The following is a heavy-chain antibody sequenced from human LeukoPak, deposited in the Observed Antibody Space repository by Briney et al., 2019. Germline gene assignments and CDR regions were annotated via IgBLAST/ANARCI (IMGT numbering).Heavy chain of an antibody. CDR1: GYTFTGYY. Sequence: GASVKVSCKASGYTFTGYYMHWVRQAPGQGLEWMGWINPNSGGTNYAQKFQGRVTMTRDTSISTAYMELSRLRSDDTAVYYCATAPGWFGDHEGFLDYWGQGTLVTVSS. D-gene: IGHD3-10*01. J-gene: IGHJ4*02. V-gene: IGHV1-2*02. CDR2: INPNSGGT. CDR3: ATAPGWFGDHEGFLDY.